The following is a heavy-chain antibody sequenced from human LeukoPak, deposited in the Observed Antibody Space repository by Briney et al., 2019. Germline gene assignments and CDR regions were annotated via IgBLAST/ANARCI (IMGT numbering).Heavy chain of an antibody. V-gene: IGHV3-7*01. CDR3: AREGDGSGSRFDY. Sequence: GGSLRLSCEASEFTFTTYWMSWVRQAPGKGLEWVANIKQDGSEKYYVDSVKGRFAISRDNAKNSVYLQRKSLRAEDTAVYYCAREGDGSGSRFDYWGQGTLVTVSS. D-gene: IGHD3-10*01. CDR2: IKQDGSEK. CDR1: EFTFTTYW. J-gene: IGHJ4*02.